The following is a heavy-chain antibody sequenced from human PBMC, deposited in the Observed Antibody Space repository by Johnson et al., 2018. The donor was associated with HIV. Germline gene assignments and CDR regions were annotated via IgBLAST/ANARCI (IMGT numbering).Heavy chain of an antibody. V-gene: IGHV3-43D*03. Sequence: VQLVESGGVVVQPGGSLRLSCAASGFTFDDYAMHWVRQAPGKGLEWVSLISWDGGSTYYADSVKGRFTISRDNSKNSLYLQMNSLRAEDTALYYCAKSLGALAVAEAFDIWGQGTMVTVSS. J-gene: IGHJ3*02. D-gene: IGHD6-19*01. CDR1: GFTFDDYA. CDR3: AKSLGALAVAEAFDI. CDR2: ISWDGGST.